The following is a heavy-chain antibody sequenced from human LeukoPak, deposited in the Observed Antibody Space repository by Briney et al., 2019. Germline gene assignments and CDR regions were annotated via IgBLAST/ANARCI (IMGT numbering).Heavy chain of an antibody. CDR2: ISGSGGST. CDR1: GFTFSSYA. Sequence: GGSLRLSCSASGFTFSSYAMSWVRQAPGKGLEWVSAISGSGGSTYYADSVKGRFTISRDNSKNTLYLQMNSLRAEDTAVYYCAKDVYYDSSGYSDAFDIWGQGTMVTVSS. J-gene: IGHJ3*02. D-gene: IGHD3-22*01. V-gene: IGHV3-23*01. CDR3: AKDVYYDSSGYSDAFDI.